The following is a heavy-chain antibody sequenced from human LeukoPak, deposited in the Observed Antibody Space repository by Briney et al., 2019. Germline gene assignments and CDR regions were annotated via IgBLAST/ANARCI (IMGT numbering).Heavy chain of an antibody. CDR1: GYSFTSYW. V-gene: IGHV5-51*01. J-gene: IGHJ4*02. CDR3: ARHGLDILDASGFDY. Sequence: GESLEISCKGSGYSFTSYWIGWVRQMPGKGLEWMGIIYPGDSDTRYSPSFQGQVTISADKSISTAYLQWSSLKASDTAMYYCARHGLDILDASGFDYWGQGTLVTVSS. CDR2: IYPGDSDT. D-gene: IGHD2-21*01.